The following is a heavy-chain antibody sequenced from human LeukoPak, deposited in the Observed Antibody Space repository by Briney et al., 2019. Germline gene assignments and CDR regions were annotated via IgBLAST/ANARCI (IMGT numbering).Heavy chain of an antibody. Sequence: ASVKVSCKVSGYTLTELSMHWVRQAPGKGLEWMGGFDPEDGETIYAQKFQGRVTMTEDTSTDTAYMELSSLRSEDTAVYYCATGPPLYCSGGSCYSFFRYHYFDYWGQGTLVTVSS. CDR3: ATGPPLYCSGGSCYSFFRYHYFDY. D-gene: IGHD2-15*01. V-gene: IGHV1-24*01. J-gene: IGHJ4*02. CDR1: GYTLTELS. CDR2: FDPEDGET.